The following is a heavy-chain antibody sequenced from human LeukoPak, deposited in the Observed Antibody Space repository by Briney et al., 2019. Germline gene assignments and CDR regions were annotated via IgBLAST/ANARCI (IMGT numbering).Heavy chain of an antibody. CDR2: IYYSGST. CDR3: AGYGPYFDY. CDR1: GGSISSYY. D-gene: IGHD1-1*01. V-gene: IGHV4-59*01. Sequence: PSETLSLTCTVSGGSISSYYWSWIRQPPRKGLEWIGYIYYSGSTNYNPSLKSRVTISVDTSKNQFSLKLSSVTAADTAVYFCAGYGPYFDYWGQGTLVTVSS. J-gene: IGHJ4*02.